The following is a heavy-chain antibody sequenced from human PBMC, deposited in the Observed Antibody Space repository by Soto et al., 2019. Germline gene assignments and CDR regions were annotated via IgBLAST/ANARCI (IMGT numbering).Heavy chain of an antibody. CDR3: AIYAFWIFDQ. D-gene: IGHD1-1*01. Sequence: QVLLQESGPGLVKPSGTLSLTCVVSGDSIASSYWWSWVRQPPGKGLEWIGEIYHSGTTNYNPSRKSRVTILHDKYNDQFSLRLDSVTAADTAVYYCAIYAFWIFDQWGQGTLVTVSS. CDR2: IYHSGTT. CDR1: GDSIASSYW. J-gene: IGHJ4*02. V-gene: IGHV4-4*02.